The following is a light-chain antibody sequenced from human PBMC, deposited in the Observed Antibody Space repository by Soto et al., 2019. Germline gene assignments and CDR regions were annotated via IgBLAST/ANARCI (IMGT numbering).Light chain of an antibody. V-gene: IGKV1-39*01. CDR1: QSISTY. Sequence: EIQMTQSPATLSAAVGDRVTITCRASQSISTYLNWYQQKLGKAPTLLIYAASRVQSGVSSRFSGGGSGTDFTLTINSVQPEDFATYLCQQCYSNPRTFGQGTRVEIK. CDR2: AAS. J-gene: IGKJ1*01. CDR3: QQCYSNPRT.